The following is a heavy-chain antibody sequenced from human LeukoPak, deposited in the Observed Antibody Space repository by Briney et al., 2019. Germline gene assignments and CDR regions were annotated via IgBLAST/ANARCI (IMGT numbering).Heavy chain of an antibody. V-gene: IGHV4-39*07. CDR3: ARDSGSPIMRFDP. CDR1: GGSISSSSYY. CDR2: IYYSGST. D-gene: IGHD1-26*01. J-gene: IGHJ5*02. Sequence: PSETLSLTCTVSGGSISSSSYYWGWIRQPPGKGLEWIGSIYYSGSTYYNPSLKSRVTISVDTSKNQFSLKLSSVTAADTAVYYCARDSGSPIMRFDPWGQGTLVTVSS.